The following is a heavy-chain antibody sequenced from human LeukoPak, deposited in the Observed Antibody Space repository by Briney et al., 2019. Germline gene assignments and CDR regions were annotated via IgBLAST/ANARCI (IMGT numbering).Heavy chain of an antibody. CDR2: INHSGST. Sequence: PSETLSLTCAVYGGSFSGYYWSWIRQPPGKGLEWIGEINHSGSTNYNPSLKSRVTISVDTSKNQFSLKLSSVTAADTAVYYCARGENEDIVVVPAAIFDYWGQGTLVTVSS. V-gene: IGHV4-34*01. D-gene: IGHD2-2*01. CDR1: GGSFSGYY. J-gene: IGHJ4*02. CDR3: ARGENEDIVVVPAAIFDY.